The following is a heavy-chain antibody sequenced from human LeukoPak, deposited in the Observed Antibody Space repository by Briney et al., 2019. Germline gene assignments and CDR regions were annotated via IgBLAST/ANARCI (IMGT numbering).Heavy chain of an antibody. CDR1: GGSIGSYY. J-gene: IGHJ4*02. CDR3: ARGTVTTYYFDY. CDR2: IYYSGST. D-gene: IGHD4-17*01. V-gene: IGHV4-59*01. Sequence: SETLSLTCTVSGGSIGSYYWSWIRQPPGKGLEWIGYIYYSGSTNYNPSLKSRVTISVDTSKNQFSLKLSSVTAADTAVYYCARGTVTTYYFDYWGQGTLVTVSS.